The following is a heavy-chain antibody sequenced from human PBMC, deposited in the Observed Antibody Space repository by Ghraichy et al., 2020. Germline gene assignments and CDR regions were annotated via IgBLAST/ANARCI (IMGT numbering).Heavy chain of an antibody. V-gene: IGHV3-30*18. CDR3: AKDHLRGALDYYGMDV. D-gene: IGHD3-10*01. CDR2: ISYDGSNK. CDR1: GFTFSSYG. J-gene: IGHJ6*02. Sequence: GGSLRLSCAASGFTFSSYGMHWVRQAPGKGLEWVAVISYDGSNKYYADSVKGRFTISRDNSKNTLYLQMNSLRAEDTAVYYCAKDHLRGALDYYGMDVWGQGTTVTVSS.